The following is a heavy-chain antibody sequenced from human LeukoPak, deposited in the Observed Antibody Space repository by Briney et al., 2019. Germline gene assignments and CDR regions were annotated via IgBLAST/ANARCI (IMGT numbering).Heavy chain of an antibody. CDR1: GFTFSSYA. CDR2: ISSNGGST. Sequence: GGSLRLSCAASGFTFSSYAMSWVRQAPGKGLEWVSAISSNGGSTYYANSVKGRFTISRDNSKNTLYLQMGSLRAEDMAVYYCARAASARGSGALKDYWGQGTLVTVSS. D-gene: IGHD6-19*01. V-gene: IGHV3-64*01. J-gene: IGHJ4*02. CDR3: ARAASARGSGALKDY.